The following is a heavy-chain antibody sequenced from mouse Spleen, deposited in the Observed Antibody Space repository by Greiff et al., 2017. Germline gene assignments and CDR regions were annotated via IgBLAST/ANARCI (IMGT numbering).Heavy chain of an antibody. CDR3: ARTDYGTSYAMDY. CDR1: GFTFSSYT. Sequence: EVQGVESGGGLVKPGGSLKLSCAASGFTFSSYTMSWVRQTPAKRLEWVATISSGGGNTYYPDSVKGRFTISRDNARNTLYLQMSSLRSEDTAMYYCARTDYGTSYAMDYWGQGTSVTVSS. V-gene: IGHV5-9*04. J-gene: IGHJ4*01. D-gene: IGHD4-1*01. CDR2: ISSGGGNT.